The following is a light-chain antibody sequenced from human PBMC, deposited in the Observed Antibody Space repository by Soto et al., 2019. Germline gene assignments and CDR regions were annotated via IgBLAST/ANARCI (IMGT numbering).Light chain of an antibody. J-gene: IGKJ5*01. CDR1: QILLYNNTYNY. CDR3: MQALQSLT. CDR2: FGS. V-gene: IGKV2-28*01. Sequence: EIVMTQSPLTLPVTPGEPSSSSCRSXQILLYNNTYNYLDWYVQKPGQSPQLLIYFGSNRAPGVPDRFSGSGSGTDFTLKINRVEAEDVGTYYCMQALQSLTFGQGTRLEIK.